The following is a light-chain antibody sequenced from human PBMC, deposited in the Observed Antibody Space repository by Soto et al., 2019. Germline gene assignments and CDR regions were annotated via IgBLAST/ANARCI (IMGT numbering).Light chain of an antibody. J-gene: IGLJ1*01. CDR1: SSDVGGYNY. CDR2: EVS. Sequence: QSVLTQPASVSGSPGQSITISCTGTSSDVGGYNYVSWYQQHPGKAPKLIIYEVSKWPSGVSNRFSGSKSGNTASLTISGLQAEDEAEYYCSSYTNINTRACVFGTGTQLTVL. CDR3: SSYTNINTRACV. V-gene: IGLV2-14*01.